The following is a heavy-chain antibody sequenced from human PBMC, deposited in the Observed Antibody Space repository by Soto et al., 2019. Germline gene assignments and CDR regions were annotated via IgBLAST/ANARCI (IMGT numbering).Heavy chain of an antibody. CDR1: GGSIRNGYYY. Sequence: SETLSLTCTVSGGSIRNGYYYWSWIRQLPGKGLEWIGNIYYIGTTSYNPSLKSRVTISIDTSKNQFSLKLRSVVPADTAIYYCAKNGTPRTWYDPCGQRTMVTVSS. D-gene: IGHD1-26*01. CDR2: IYYIGTT. CDR3: AKNGTPRTWYDP. J-gene: IGHJ5*02. V-gene: IGHV4-31*03.